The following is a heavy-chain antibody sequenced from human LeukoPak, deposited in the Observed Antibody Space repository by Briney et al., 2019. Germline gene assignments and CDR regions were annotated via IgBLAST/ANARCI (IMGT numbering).Heavy chain of an antibody. J-gene: IGHJ6*02. CDR2: ISGSGGST. V-gene: IGHV3-23*01. CDR1: GFTFSTFA. CDR3: AKVVLPYYYHYYGMDV. Sequence: GGSLRLSCAASGFTFSTFAVHWVRQAPGKGLQWVSAISGSGGSTYYADSVKGRFTISRDNSKNTLYLQMNSLRAEDTAVYYCAKVVLPYYYHYYGMDVWGQGTTVTVSS.